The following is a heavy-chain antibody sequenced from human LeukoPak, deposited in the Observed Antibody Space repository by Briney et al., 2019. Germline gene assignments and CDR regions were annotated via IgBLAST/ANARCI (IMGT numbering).Heavy chain of an antibody. D-gene: IGHD3-3*01. CDR3: SRNPCYDFCCFDY. V-gene: IGHV3-49*03. CDR2: IRSKAYGGTI. CDR1: GFTFGDYS. Sequence: GGSLRLSCTASGFTFGDYSMSWFRQAPGKGLEWVGFIRSKAYGGTIQYAASVRGRFTISKDDSKSIAYLQMDSLKTEDTAMYYCSRNPCYDFCCFDYWGQGTLVTVSS. J-gene: IGHJ4*02.